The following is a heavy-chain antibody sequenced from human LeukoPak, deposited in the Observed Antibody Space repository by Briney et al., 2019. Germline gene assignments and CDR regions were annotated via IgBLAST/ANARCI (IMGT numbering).Heavy chain of an antibody. CDR3: ARDNSEWLQYPSYFFDF. J-gene: IGHJ4*02. CDR1: GFSFSDSY. CDR2: ISNTGSRT. V-gene: IGHV3-11*01. Sequence: GMSLRLSCAASGFSFSDSYMSWIRQAPGKGLEWVSYISNTGSRTYYTDSVRGRFIISRDNADNSLSLEMNNLRAEDTAIYFCARDNSEWLQYPSYFFDFWGQGTQVTVSS. D-gene: IGHD5-24*01.